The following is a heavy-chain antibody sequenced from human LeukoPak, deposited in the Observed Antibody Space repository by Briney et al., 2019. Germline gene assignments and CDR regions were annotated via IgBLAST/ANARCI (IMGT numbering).Heavy chain of an antibody. CDR3: ARQTGSGLFILP. V-gene: IGHV4-61*02. J-gene: IGHJ4*02. D-gene: IGHD3/OR15-3a*01. CDR1: GGSISSGSYY. Sequence: SETLSLTCTVSGGSISSGSYYWTWIRQPAGKGLEWIGRIYTSGSTNYNPSLKSRVTISVDTSKNQFSLRLTSVTAADTAVYYCARQTGSGLFILPGGQGTLVTVSS. CDR2: IYTSGST.